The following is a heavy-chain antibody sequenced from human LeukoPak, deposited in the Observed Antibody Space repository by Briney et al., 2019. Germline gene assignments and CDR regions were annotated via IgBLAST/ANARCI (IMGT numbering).Heavy chain of an antibody. CDR2: INPNTGDI. Sequence: ASVKVSCKASGYTFTGYYMHWVRQAPGQGLEWMGWINPNTGDINYAQKFQGRVTMTRDMSINTAYMELSRLRFDDTAVYYCARDLHWGPDNWGQGTLVTVSS. V-gene: IGHV1-2*02. CDR3: ARDLHWGPDN. D-gene: IGHD7-27*01. CDR1: GYTFTGYY. J-gene: IGHJ4*02.